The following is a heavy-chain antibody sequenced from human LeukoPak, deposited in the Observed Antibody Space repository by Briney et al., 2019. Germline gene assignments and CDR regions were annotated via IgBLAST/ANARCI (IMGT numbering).Heavy chain of an antibody. J-gene: IGHJ4*02. CDR1: GYSFTSYW. V-gene: IGHV5-51*01. Sequence: GESLKISCKGSGYSFTSYWIGWVRQMPGKGLEWMGIIYPGDSDTRYSPSFQGQVTISADKSISTAYLQWSSLKASDTAMYYCARQGYGGNSLNFKADYWGQGTLVTVSS. CDR2: IYPGDSDT. D-gene: IGHD4-23*01. CDR3: ARQGYGGNSLNFKADY.